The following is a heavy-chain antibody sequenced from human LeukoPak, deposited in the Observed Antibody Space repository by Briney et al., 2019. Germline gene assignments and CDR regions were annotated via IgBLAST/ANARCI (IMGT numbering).Heavy chain of an antibody. CDR2: INHSGST. J-gene: IGHJ4*02. CDR3: ARGACSGGSCYEFDY. V-gene: IGHV4-34*01. CDR1: GGSLSGYY. Sequence: SETLSLTCAVYGGSLSGYYWSWIRQPPGKGLEWIGEINHSGSTNYNPSLKSRVTISVDTSKNQFSLKLSSVTAADTAVYYCARGACSGGSCYEFDYWGQGTLVTVSS. D-gene: IGHD2-15*01.